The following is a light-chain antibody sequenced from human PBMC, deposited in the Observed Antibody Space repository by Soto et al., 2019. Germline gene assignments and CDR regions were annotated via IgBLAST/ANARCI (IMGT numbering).Light chain of an antibody. V-gene: IGKV1-39*01. CDR2: TAS. CDR3: QQSYSTPYS. CDR1: HSISNN. J-gene: IGKJ2*03. Sequence: DIQMTQSPTSLSASVGDRVTITCRASHSISNNLNWYQQKPGKAPNLLIYTASSLQSGVPSRFSGSGSGPDFTLTITSLQPEDFATYYCQQSYSTPYSFGQGTKVDIK.